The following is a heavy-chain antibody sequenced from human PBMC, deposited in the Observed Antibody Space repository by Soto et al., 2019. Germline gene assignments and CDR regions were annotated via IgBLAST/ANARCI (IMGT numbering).Heavy chain of an antibody. V-gene: IGHV3-30-3*01. J-gene: IGHJ4*02. Sequence: QVQLVESGGGVVQPGRSLRLSCAASGFTLSSYSMHWVRQAPGKGLDWVAAMSYDGSSKYFADSVKGRFTISRDNSKNTLSLQMNSLGAEDSAVYYCARGRSVSNHDDFEYGGQGTLVTVSS. CDR3: ARGRSVSNHDDFEY. D-gene: IGHD3-3*01. CDR2: MSYDGSSK. CDR1: GFTLSSYS.